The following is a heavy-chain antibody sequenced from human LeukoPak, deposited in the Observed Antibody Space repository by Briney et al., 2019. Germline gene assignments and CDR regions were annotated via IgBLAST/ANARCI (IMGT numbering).Heavy chain of an antibody. CDR1: GFTFDDYT. CDR2: ISWDGGST. D-gene: IGHD3-22*01. CDR3: AKDMVPYYDSSGPPGD. V-gene: IGHV3-43*01. J-gene: IGHJ4*02. Sequence: PGGSLRLSCAASGFTFDDYTMHWVRQAPGKGLEWVSLISWDGGSTYYADSVKGRFTISRDNSKNSLYLQMNSLRTEDTALYYCAKDMVPYYDSSGPPGDWGQGTLVTVSS.